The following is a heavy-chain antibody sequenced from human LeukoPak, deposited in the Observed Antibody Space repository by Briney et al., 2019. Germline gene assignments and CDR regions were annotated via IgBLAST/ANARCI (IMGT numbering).Heavy chain of an antibody. D-gene: IGHD3-9*01. CDR3: ASGGDITRYAFDI. CDR2: IIPIFGTA. J-gene: IGHJ3*02. V-gene: IGHV1-69*05. Sequence: SVKVSCKASGGTFSSYAVSWVRQAPGQGLEWMGRIIPIFGTANYAQKFQGRVTITTDESTSTAYMELSSLRSEDTAVYYCASGGDITRYAFDIWGQGTMVTVSS. CDR1: GGTFSSYA.